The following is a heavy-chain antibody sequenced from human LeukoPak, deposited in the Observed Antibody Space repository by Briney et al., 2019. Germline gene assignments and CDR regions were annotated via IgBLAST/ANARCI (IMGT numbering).Heavy chain of an antibody. CDR3: ARGVLDNGNQYCTNGVCYVDYYYYMDV. V-gene: IGHV1-69*05. CDR1: GGTFSSYA. Sequence: GASVKVSCKASGGTFSSYAISWVRQAPGQGLEWMGGIIPIFGTANYAQKFQGRVTIITDESTSTAYMELSSLRSEDTAVYYCARGVLDNGNQYCTNGVCYVDYYYYMDVWGKGTTVTVSS. J-gene: IGHJ6*03. D-gene: IGHD2-8*01. CDR2: IIPIFGTA.